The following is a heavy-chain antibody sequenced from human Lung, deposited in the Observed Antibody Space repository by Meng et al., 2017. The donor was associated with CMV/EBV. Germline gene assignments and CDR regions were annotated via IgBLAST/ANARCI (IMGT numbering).Heavy chain of an antibody. D-gene: IGHD3-3*01. CDR3: AKDLFRTRITIFGWIHPHNRYYYGMDV. J-gene: IGHJ6*02. CDR2: IWYDGSNK. Sequence: GESLKISCSASGFTFRSYGMHWVRQAPGKGLGWVAVIWYDGSNKYYADSVKGRFTISRDKSKNTLYLPMNSLRAEDPAVYYWAKDLFRTRITIFGWIHPHNRYYYGMDVWGQGTTVTVSS. CDR1: GFTFRSYG. V-gene: IGHV3-33*03.